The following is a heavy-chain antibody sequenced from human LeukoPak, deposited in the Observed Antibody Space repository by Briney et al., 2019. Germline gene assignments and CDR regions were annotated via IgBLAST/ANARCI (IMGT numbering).Heavy chain of an antibody. CDR1: GFTFSTYD. D-gene: IGHD4-11*01. J-gene: IGHJ1*01. CDR3: ARGLDLGYFQP. CDR2: IWSDGSNK. V-gene: IGHV3-33*01. Sequence: PGRSLRLSCIGSGFTFSTYDMHWVRQAPGKGLKWVAVIWSDGSNKYYKDSVKGRFTITRDNLKNTLYLQMNSLRAEDTAVYHCARGLDLGYFQPWGQGTLVTVSS.